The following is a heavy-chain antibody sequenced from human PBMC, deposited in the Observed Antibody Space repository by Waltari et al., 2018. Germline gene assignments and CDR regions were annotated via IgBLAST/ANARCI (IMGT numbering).Heavy chain of an antibody. J-gene: IGHJ6*02. Sequence: EVQLVEAGGGLVQPGGSLRLSCAASGFTFSRFWMSWVRQAPGKGLEWEANRYQEGTGTNYLDSVKGRFTTARDNARNSLYLQMNSLRVDDTAVYYCVRDDDGGMGAVWGQGTTVTVSS. V-gene: IGHV3-7*01. CDR1: GFTFSRFW. CDR2: RYQEGTGT. CDR3: VRDDDGGMGAV. D-gene: IGHD3-16*01.